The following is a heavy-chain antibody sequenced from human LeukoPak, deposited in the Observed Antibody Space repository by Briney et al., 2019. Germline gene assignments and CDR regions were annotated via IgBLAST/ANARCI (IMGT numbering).Heavy chain of an antibody. CDR2: IPYDGSK. Sequence: GGSLRLSCAASGFTFSSYGMHWVRQAPGKGLEWVAVIPYDGSKYYADSVKGRFTISRDNSKNTLYLQMNSLRAEDTAVYYCAKGEYYSIDYWGQGTLVTVSS. D-gene: IGHD2/OR15-2a*01. CDR3: AKGEYYSIDY. J-gene: IGHJ4*02. CDR1: GFTFSSYG. V-gene: IGHV3-30*18.